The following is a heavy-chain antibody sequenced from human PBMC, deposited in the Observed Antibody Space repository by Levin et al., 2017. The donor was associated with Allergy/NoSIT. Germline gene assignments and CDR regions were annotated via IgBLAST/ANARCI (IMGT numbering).Heavy chain of an antibody. D-gene: IGHD4-23*01. CDR2: IKNKTDGATT. CDR1: GFNFSKAW. V-gene: IGHV3-15*01. CDR3: TTGGGGNICDY. Sequence: GESLKISCAASGFNFSKAWMSWVRQSPGRGLEWVSRIKNKTDGATTDYATPVEGRFTISRDDSKNTLYLQMNSLKTEDTAVYYCTTGGGGNICDYWGQGILVTGSS. J-gene: IGHJ4*02.